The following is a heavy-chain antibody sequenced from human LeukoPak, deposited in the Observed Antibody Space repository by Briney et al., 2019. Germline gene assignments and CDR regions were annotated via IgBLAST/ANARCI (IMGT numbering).Heavy chain of an antibody. CDR1: GFTFSSYA. J-gene: IGHJ4*02. CDR3: ARGGLVPATPFDY. CDR2: ISSNGGST. D-gene: IGHD2-2*01. V-gene: IGHV3-64*01. Sequence: GGSLRLPCAASGFTFSSYAMHWVRQAPGMGLEYVSAISSNGGSTYYANSVKGRFTISRDNSKNTLYLQMGSLRAEDMAVYYCARGGLVPATPFDYWGQGTLVTVSS.